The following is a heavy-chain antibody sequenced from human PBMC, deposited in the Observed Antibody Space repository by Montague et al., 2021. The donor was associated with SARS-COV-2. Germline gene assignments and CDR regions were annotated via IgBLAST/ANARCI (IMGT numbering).Heavy chain of an antibody. CDR3: ARTEYNWSGWFDP. CDR2: IFHSGIT. J-gene: IGHJ5*02. CDR1: GGSISSYY. Sequence: SETLSLTCSVSGGSISSYYWSWIRQSPGKGLEWIGYIFHSGITDYNPSLKSRVTISVDMSKNQFSLQLNSVTAADSAVYYCARTEYNWSGWFDPWGQGTLVTVSS. D-gene: IGHD1-20*01. V-gene: IGHV4-59*13.